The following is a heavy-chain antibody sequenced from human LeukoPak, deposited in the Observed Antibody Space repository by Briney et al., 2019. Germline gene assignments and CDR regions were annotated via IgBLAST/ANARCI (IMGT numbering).Heavy chain of an antibody. CDR1: GYTFTNYA. J-gene: IGHJ4*02. D-gene: IGHD3-22*01. CDR3: ARPDTDYYDSSGYYTSFDY. Sequence: SVKVSCKASGYTFTNYAMNWVRQAPGQGLEWMGGIIPIFGTANYAQKFQGRVTITADESTSTAYMELSSLRSEDTAVYYCARPDTDYYDSSGYYTSFDYWGQGTLVTVSS. V-gene: IGHV1-69*13. CDR2: IIPIFGTA.